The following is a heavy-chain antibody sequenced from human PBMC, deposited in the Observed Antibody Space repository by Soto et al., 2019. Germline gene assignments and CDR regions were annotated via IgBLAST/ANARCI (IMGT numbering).Heavy chain of an antibody. V-gene: IGHV3-30*18. CDR1: GFTFSNYG. Sequence: GSLRLSCAASGFTFSNYGMHWVRQAPGKGLEWVAVISYDGSNKNQADSVKGRFTISRDNSMDTLYLQMNSLRAEDTAVYYCAKVCGGDCYSLDYWGQGTLVTVSS. J-gene: IGHJ4*02. CDR3: AKVCGGDCYSLDY. D-gene: IGHD2-21*02. CDR2: ISYDGSNK.